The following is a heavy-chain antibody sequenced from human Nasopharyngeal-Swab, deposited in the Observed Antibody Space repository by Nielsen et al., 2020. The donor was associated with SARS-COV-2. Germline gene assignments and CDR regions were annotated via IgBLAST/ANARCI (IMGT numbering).Heavy chain of an antibody. Sequence: GGSLRLSCAASGFTFSSYAMHWVRQAPGKGLEWVAVISYDGSNKYYADSVKGRFTISRDNSKNTLYLQMNSLRAEDTAVYYCAKTVEPKDFFDYWGQGTLVTVSS. CDR3: AKTVEPKDFFDY. D-gene: IGHD1-1*01. CDR2: ISYDGSNK. CDR1: GFTFSSYA. J-gene: IGHJ4*02. V-gene: IGHV3-30*04.